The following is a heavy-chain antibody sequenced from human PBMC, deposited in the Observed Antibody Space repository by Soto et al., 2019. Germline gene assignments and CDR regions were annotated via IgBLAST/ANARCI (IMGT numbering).Heavy chain of an antibody. CDR1: GFTFSDHQ. CDR2: SRDKGEAYST. J-gene: IGHJ6*04. Sequence: PGGSLRLSCAVSGFTFSDHQMDWVRQAPGKGLEWVGRSRDKGEAYSTVYAASVEGRFTISRDDSRNSLYLQMNSLKTEDTAVYYCAAIRLGMHVWGKGTTVTVSS. CDR3: AAIRLGMHV. V-gene: IGHV3-72*01.